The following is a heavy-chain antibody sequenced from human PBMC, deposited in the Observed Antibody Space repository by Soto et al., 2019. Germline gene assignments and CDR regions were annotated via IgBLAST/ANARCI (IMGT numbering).Heavy chain of an antibody. CDR3: ARSSGWYESSWFDP. D-gene: IGHD6-19*01. Sequence: ASVKVSCKASGYTFTSYGISWVRQAPGQGLEWMGWISAYNGNTNYAQKLQGRITMTTDTSTSTAYMELRSLRSDDTAVYYCARSSGWYESSWFDPWGQGTLVTVSS. CDR2: ISAYNGNT. V-gene: IGHV1-18*01. CDR1: GYTFTSYG. J-gene: IGHJ5*02.